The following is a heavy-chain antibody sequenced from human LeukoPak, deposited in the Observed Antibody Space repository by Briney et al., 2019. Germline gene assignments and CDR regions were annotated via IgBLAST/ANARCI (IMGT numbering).Heavy chain of an antibody. CDR3: ARPEDSSGYPTCFDY. V-gene: IGHV3-48*03. D-gene: IGHD3-22*01. CDR2: ISSSGSAK. Sequence: GGSLRLSCVVSGFKFSDYEMNWVRQAPGKGLEWVSYISSSGSAKYHADSVKGRFTISRGNAKNALYLQMNSLRAEDTAVYYCARPEDSSGYPTCFDYWGQGTLVTVSS. J-gene: IGHJ4*02. CDR1: GFKFSDYE.